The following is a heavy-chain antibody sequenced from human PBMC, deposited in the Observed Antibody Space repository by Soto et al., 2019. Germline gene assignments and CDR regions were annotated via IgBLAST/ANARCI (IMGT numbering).Heavy chain of an antibody. CDR2: IYYSGST. CDR3: ARPRYSYGVYYFDY. V-gene: IGHV4-59*08. J-gene: IGHJ4*02. Sequence: QVQLQESGPGLVKPSETLSLTCIVSGGSISNYYWSWIRQPPGKGLEWIGYIYYSGSTNYNPSLTRRVTISVDTSKNQFSLKLSSVTAADTAVYSCARPRYSYGVYYFDYWGQGTLVTVSS. D-gene: IGHD5-18*01. CDR1: GGSISNYY.